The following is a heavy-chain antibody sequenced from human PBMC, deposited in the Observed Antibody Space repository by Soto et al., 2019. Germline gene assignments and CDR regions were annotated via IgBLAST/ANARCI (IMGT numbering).Heavy chain of an antibody. CDR2: IYYSGST. D-gene: IGHD2-21*02. J-gene: IGHJ4*02. V-gene: IGHV4-59*01. CDR1: GGSISSYY. Sequence: PSETLSLTCTVSGGSISSYYWSWIRQPPGKGLEWIGYIYYSGSTNYNPSLKSRVTISVDTSKNQFSLKLSSVTAADTAVYYCARVWDCGGDCAYFDYWGQGTLVTVSS. CDR3: ARVWDCGGDCAYFDY.